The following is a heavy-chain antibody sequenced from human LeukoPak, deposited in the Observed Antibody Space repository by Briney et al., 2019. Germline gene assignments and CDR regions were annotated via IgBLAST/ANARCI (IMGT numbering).Heavy chain of an antibody. Sequence: GASVKVSCQASGYTFTNYDINWVRQATGQGLEWMGWMNANSGNTGYAHKFLDRVTITRDTSISTAYMELSSLRSEDTAVYYCARSGGDGYNYMDWYFDLWGRGTLVTVSS. J-gene: IGHJ2*01. CDR3: ARSGGDGYNYMDWYFDL. CDR2: MNANSGNT. D-gene: IGHD5-24*01. V-gene: IGHV1-8*03. CDR1: GYTFTNYD.